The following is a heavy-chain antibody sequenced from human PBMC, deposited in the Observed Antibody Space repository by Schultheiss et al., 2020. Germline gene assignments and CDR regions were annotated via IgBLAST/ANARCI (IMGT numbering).Heavy chain of an antibody. CDR1: GGSISRYY. J-gene: IGHJ4*02. V-gene: IGHV4-59*01. CDR2: IYYSGTT. Sequence: SETLSLTCTVSGGSISRYYWSWIRQSPGRGLEWIGYIYYSGTTSYNPSLKSQVTISVDTSKNQFSLKLSSVTAADTAVYYCARGDDTFDYWGQGTLVTVAS. D-gene: IGHD5-24*01. CDR3: ARGDDTFDY.